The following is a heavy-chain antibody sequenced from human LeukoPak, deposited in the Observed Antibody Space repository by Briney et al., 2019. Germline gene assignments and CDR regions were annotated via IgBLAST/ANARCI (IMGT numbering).Heavy chain of an antibody. D-gene: IGHD3-22*01. J-gene: IGHJ4*02. CDR3: ARLADYDSSGYLSY. CDR2: IYSGGGT. V-gene: IGHV3-53*01. Sequence: PGGSLRLSCTASGFTVSTYYMTWVRQAPGKGLEWVSVIYSGGGTHYPDSLKGRFTVSRDNSKNTLYLQMNSLRAEDMAVYYCARLADYDSSGYLSYWGQGTLVTVSS. CDR1: GFTVSTYY.